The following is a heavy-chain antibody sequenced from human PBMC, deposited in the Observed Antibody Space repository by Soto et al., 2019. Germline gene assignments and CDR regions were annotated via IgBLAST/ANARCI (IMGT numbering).Heavy chain of an antibody. Sequence: SVKVSFKASGGTFSSYAISWVRQAPGQGLEWMGGIIPIFGTANYAQKFQGRVTITADESTSTAYMELSSLRSEDTAVYYCARSAGGGNSVYSYYYYGMDVWGQGTTVTVSS. CDR2: IIPIFGTA. CDR1: GGTFSSYA. V-gene: IGHV1-69*13. D-gene: IGHD6-19*01. CDR3: ARSAGGGNSVYSYYYYGMDV. J-gene: IGHJ6*02.